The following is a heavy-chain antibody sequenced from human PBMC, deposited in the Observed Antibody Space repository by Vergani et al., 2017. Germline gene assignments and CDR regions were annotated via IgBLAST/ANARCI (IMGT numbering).Heavy chain of an antibody. V-gene: IGHV4-39*01. CDR3: ARHSTVEWLVKLGWIDP. J-gene: IGHJ5*02. D-gene: IGHD6-19*01. CDR2: IYYSGST. CDR1: GASIRSSNYY. Sequence: QLQLQESGPGLVKPSATLSLTCSVSGASIRSSNYYWGWIRQPPGKGLEWIASIYYSGSTYYNPSLKSRVNISGDTSKNQFSLKLSSVTAAATAVYFCARHSTVEWLVKLGWIDPWGQGILVTVSS.